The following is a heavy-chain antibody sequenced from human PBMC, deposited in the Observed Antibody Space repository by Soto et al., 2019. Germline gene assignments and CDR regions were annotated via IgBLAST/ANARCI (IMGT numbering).Heavy chain of an antibody. CDR1: EVPFSGCA. J-gene: IGHJ4*02. D-gene: IGHD3-22*01. CDR3: AKPPWDGSGPARSDY. CDR2: ISGNGGRT. Sequence: LTLWRAGGEVPFSGCAMSWVRQAPGKGLEWVSTISGNGGRTYYADSVKGRFTISRDNSKNTLHLQMNSLRAEDTAVYYCAKPPWDGSGPARSDYWCQRTLVTVSS. V-gene: IGHV3-23*01.